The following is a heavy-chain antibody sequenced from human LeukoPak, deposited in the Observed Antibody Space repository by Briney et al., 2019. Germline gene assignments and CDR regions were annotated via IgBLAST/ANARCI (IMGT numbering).Heavy chain of an antibody. J-gene: IGHJ4*02. D-gene: IGHD3-3*01. CDR3: VRDLSASYYDF. Sequence: PGGSLRLSCAASGCTFGSYTMHWVRQAPGKGLEWVSYLTPGGTIYYGDSVRGRFTISRDNAKSSLYLQMNSLRVEDTAVYYCVRDLSASYYDFWGQGTLVTVSS. V-gene: IGHV3-48*03. CDR2: LTPGGTI. CDR1: GCTFGSYT.